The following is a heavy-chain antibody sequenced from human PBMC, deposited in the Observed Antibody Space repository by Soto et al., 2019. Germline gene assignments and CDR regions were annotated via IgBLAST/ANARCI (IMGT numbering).Heavy chain of an antibody. V-gene: IGHV3-30-3*01. Sequence: QVQLVESGGGVVQPGRSLRLSCAASGLTFSSYAMHWVRQAPGKGLEWVAVISYDGSNKYYADSVKGRFTISRDNSKNTLYLQMNSLRAEDTAVYYCARDLVSGYSYGPTNFDYWGQGTLVTVSS. CDR1: GLTFSSYA. CDR2: ISYDGSNK. D-gene: IGHD5-18*01. J-gene: IGHJ4*02. CDR3: ARDLVSGYSYGPTNFDY.